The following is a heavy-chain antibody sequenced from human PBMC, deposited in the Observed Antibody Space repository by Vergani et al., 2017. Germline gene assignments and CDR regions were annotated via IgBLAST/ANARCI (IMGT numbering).Heavy chain of an antibody. D-gene: IGHD3-16*01. Sequence: QVQLQESGPGLVKPSETLSLTCSVSGYSISRGYYWGWIRQPPGKGLEWIATVFHSGSAYSNPSLRRRVTISVETSKNQFSLRLTTLTAADTAVYYCAGQFWVSQGVGAFETWGRGTEVSVSS. J-gene: IGHJ3*02. CDR1: GYSISRGYY. V-gene: IGHV4-38-2*02. CDR3: AGQFWVSQGVGAFET. CDR2: VFHSGSA.